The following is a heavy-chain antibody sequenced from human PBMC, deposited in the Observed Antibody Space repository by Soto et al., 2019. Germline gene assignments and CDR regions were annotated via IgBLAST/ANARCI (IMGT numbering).Heavy chain of an antibody. CDR2: ISSSSSTI. V-gene: IGHV3-48*01. J-gene: IGHJ5*02. Sequence: EVQLVESGGGLVQPGGSLRLSCAASGFTFSSNSMNWVRQAPGKGLEWVSYISSSSSTIYYADSVKGRFTISRDNAKNSLYLQMNSLRAEDTAVYYCARADDFWTGKNWFDPWGQGTLVTVSS. CDR3: ARADDFWTGKNWFDP. D-gene: IGHD3-3*01. CDR1: GFTFSSNS.